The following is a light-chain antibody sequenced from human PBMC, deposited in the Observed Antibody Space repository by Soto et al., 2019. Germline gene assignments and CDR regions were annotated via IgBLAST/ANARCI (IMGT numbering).Light chain of an antibody. CDR3: QQYGRTPWT. CDR2: DTS. V-gene: IGKV3-20*01. J-gene: IGKJ1*01. CDR1: QSVSSNY. Sequence: EIVLTQSPATLSLSPGQRATLSCRASQSVSSNYLAWYQQKPGKAPRLLIYDTSSRATGIPDRFRGSGSGTDFTLTVSRLEPEDFAVYYCQQYGRTPWTFGQGTNVEVK.